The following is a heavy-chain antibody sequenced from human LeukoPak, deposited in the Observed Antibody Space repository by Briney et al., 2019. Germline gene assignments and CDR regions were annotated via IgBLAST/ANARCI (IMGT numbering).Heavy chain of an antibody. D-gene: IGHD6-19*01. CDR2: IYTSGST. Sequence: SEALSLTCTVSGGSISSGSYYWSWMRQPVGKGLEWIGRIYTSGSTNYNPSLKSRVTISVDTSKNQFSLKLSCVTAADTAVYYCAGAPRLAVAGTHFDYWGQGTLVTVSS. V-gene: IGHV4-61*02. CDR3: AGAPRLAVAGTHFDY. J-gene: IGHJ4*02. CDR1: GGSISSGSYY.